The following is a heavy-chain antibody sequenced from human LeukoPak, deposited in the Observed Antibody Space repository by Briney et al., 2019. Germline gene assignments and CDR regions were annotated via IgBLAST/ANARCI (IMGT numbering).Heavy chain of an antibody. CDR3: ARDVGRSYDLDY. CDR1: GYTFTSYG. D-gene: IGHD3-16*01. V-gene: IGHV1-18*01. J-gene: IGHJ4*02. CDR2: ISAYNGNT. Sequence: GALVKVSCKASGYTFTSYGISCVRQAPGHRLEWMGWISAYNGNTDYAQSLQGRVTMTIDTSTSTVYMELRSLRSDDTAVYYCARDVGRSYDLDYWGQGTLVTVPS.